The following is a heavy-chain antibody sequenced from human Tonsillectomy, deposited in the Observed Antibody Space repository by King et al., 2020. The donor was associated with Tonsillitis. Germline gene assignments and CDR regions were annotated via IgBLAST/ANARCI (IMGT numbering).Heavy chain of an antibody. V-gene: IGHV7-4-1*02. CDR2: INTNTGNR. D-gene: IGHD5-12*01. J-gene: IGHJ5*02. CDR1: GYTFTHNV. Sequence: VQLVESGSELKKPGASLRLSCKASGYTFTHNVINWVRQAPGQGLEWVGGINTNTGNRKYAQGFTGRFVFSLDTSVSTAYLQISSLQTEDTAIYYCARDAGGKSGYVWDLWGQGTLVTVSS. CDR3: ARDAGGKSGYVWDL.